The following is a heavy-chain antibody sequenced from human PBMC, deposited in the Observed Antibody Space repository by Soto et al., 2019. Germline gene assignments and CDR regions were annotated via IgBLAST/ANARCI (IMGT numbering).Heavy chain of an antibody. CDR1: GGTFSSYA. D-gene: IGHD2-2*01. Sequence: VQLVQTGAEVKKPGSSVKVFCKASGGTFSSYAISWVRQAPGQGLEWMGGIIPIFGTANYAQKLQGTVTSNVYESTTTDYMELLSLRSDDTAVYYFARNTEWFSVPADKGGYYSDGLDVLVQGPTVTFSS. CDR3: ARNTEWFSVPADKGGYYSDGLDV. CDR2: IIPIFGTA. J-gene: IGHJ6*02. V-gene: IGHV1-69*01.